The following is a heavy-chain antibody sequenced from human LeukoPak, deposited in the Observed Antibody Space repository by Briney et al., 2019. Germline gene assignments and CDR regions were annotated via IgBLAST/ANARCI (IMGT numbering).Heavy chain of an antibody. V-gene: IGHV3-21*01. D-gene: IGHD3-22*01. J-gene: IGHJ3*02. Sequence: GGSLRLSCAASGLTVSSNYMSWVRQAPGKGLEWVSSISSSSSYIYYADSVKGRFTISRDNAKNSLYLQMNSLRAEDTAVYYCARDSGLNYYDSSGSDAFDIWGQGTMVTVSS. CDR1: GLTVSSNY. CDR3: ARDSGLNYYDSSGSDAFDI. CDR2: ISSSSSYI.